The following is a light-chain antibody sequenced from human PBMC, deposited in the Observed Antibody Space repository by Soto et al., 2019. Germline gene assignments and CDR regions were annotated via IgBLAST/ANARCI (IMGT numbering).Light chain of an antibody. Sequence: TQSPATLSVSPGEGATLSCRASQNIKKLLAWYQQRPGQSPRLLFYAASNRATGVPARFSGSGFGTEFTLAISSLESEDSAVYYCQQYQNWPITFGQGARLELK. CDR1: QNIKKL. V-gene: IGKV3-15*01. CDR2: AAS. J-gene: IGKJ5*01. CDR3: QQYQNWPIT.